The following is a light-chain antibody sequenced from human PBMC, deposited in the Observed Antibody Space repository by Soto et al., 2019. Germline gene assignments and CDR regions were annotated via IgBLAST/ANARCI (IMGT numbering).Light chain of an antibody. CDR2: LGS. J-gene: IGKJ4*01. CDR3: MQALQTPFT. Sequence: DIVMTQSPLSLPVTPGASASISCRSSQSLLHSNGYNYLDWYLQKPGQSPQLLIYLGSNRASGVPERFSGSGSGTDFTLKISRVEAEDVGVYYCMQALQTPFTFGGGTKVEIK. CDR1: QSLLHSNGYNY. V-gene: IGKV2-28*01.